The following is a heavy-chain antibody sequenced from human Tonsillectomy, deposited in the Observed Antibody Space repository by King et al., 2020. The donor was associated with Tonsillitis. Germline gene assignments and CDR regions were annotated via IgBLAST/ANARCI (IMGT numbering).Heavy chain of an antibody. CDR2: IWYDGSNK. J-gene: IGHJ4*02. V-gene: IGHV3-33*01. Sequence: QLVQSGGGVVQPGRSLRLSCAASGFTFSSYGMHWVRQAPGKGLEWVAVIWYDGSNKYYAYPVKGLFTISRDNSKNTLSLQMNSLRAEDTAVYYCARGILRYFDWPYLDYWGQGTLVTVSS. CDR1: GFTFSSYG. D-gene: IGHD3-9*01. CDR3: ARGILRYFDWPYLDY.